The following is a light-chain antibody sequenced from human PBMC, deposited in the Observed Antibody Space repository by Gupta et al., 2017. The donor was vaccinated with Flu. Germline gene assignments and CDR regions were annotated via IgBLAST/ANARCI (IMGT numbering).Light chain of an antibody. CDR3: WSYTTSDTLV. CDR1: SNDVGGYNF. CDR2: EVS. Sequence: QSALTQPASVSGSPGQSITISCTGTSNDVGGYNFVSWYQQHPGKAPRLLIYEVSNRPAGVAIRFSASKSGNTASLTISVRKEEDEGDYYGWSYTTSDTLVFGGGTKLTVL. V-gene: IGLV2-14*01. J-gene: IGLJ3*02.